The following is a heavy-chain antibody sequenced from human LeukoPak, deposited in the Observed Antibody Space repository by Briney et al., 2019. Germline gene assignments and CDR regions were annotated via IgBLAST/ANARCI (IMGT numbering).Heavy chain of an antibody. J-gene: IGHJ5*01. D-gene: IGHD5-12*01. V-gene: IGHV3-48*01. CDR1: GFTFSSYS. Sequence: GGSLRLSCAASGFTFSSYSMNWVRQAPGKGLEWVSYISSSSSTIYYADSVKGRFTISRDNAKNSLYLQMSSLRPEDTALYYCVKDKHRDGYTYGVYDSWGQGTLITVSS. CDR3: VKDKHRDGYTYGVYDS. CDR2: ISSSSSTI.